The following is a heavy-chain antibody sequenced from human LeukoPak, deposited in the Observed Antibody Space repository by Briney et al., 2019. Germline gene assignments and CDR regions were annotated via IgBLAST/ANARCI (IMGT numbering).Heavy chain of an antibody. J-gene: IGHJ4*02. D-gene: IGHD3-22*01. Sequence: GASVKVSCKASGYTFTSYAMNWVRQAPGQGLEWMGWINTNTGNPTYAQGFTGRFVFSLDTSVSTAYLQISSLEAEDTAVYYCARARTPVSPYYYDSSSYYFDYWGQGTLVTVSS. CDR2: INTNTGNP. CDR1: GYTFTSYA. V-gene: IGHV7-4-1*02. CDR3: ARARTPVSPYYYDSSSYYFDY.